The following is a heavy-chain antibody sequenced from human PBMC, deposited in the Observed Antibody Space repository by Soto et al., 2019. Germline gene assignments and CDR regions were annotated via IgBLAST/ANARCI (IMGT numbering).Heavy chain of an antibody. CDR3: ARGGSYVDIVATEDWSFDY. CDR1: GGSISSYY. J-gene: IGHJ4*02. CDR2: IYYSGST. V-gene: IGHV4-59*08. D-gene: IGHD5-12*01. Sequence: SETLSLTCTVSGGSISSYYWSWIRQPPGKGLEWIGYIYYSGSTNYNPSLKSRVTISVDTSKNQFSLKLSSVTAADTAVYYCARGGSYVDIVATEDWSFDYWGQGTLVTVSS.